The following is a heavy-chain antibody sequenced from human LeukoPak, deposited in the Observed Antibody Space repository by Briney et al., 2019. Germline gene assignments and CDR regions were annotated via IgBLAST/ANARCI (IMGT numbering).Heavy chain of an antibody. CDR3: ARGDYYDSSGYTY. CDR1: GYTFSNYV. J-gene: IGHJ4*02. V-gene: IGHV1-18*03. D-gene: IGHD3-22*01. CDR2: ISTYTGDS. Sequence: ASVKVSCKASGYTFSNYVLTWLRQAPGQGLEWMGRISTYTGDSNYAQKFQDRVTMTTDTSASTAYMELSSLRSEDMAVYYCARGDYYDSSGYTYWGQGTLVTVSS.